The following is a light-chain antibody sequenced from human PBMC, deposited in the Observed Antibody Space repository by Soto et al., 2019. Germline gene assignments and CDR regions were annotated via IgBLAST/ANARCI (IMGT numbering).Light chain of an antibody. J-gene: IGKJ1*01. V-gene: IGKV1-39*01. CDR3: QQGFSLPWT. CDR1: QDIKNY. CDR2: AAS. Sequence: DIQVTQSPSSLSASVGDRVTITCRASQDIKNYLNWYQRKPGTAPRLLIYAASILQTGVPSGFSASGSGTEFALNISSLQPGDFGTYYCQQGFSLPWTFGQGTTVEVK.